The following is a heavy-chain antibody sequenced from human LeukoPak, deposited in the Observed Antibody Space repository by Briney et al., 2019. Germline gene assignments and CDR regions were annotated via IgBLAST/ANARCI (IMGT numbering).Heavy chain of an antibody. D-gene: IGHD3-10*01. CDR3: ARVRGVTLDY. CDR1: GYTFTSYS. V-gene: IGHV1-3*04. CDR2: INTGNDDT. J-gene: IGHJ4*02. Sequence: ASVKVSCKASGYTFTSYSMHWERQAPGQRLEWMGWINTGNDDTKYSQNFQGRVTITRDTSASTAYMELSNLRSEDTAVYYCARVRGVTLDYWGQGTLVTVSS.